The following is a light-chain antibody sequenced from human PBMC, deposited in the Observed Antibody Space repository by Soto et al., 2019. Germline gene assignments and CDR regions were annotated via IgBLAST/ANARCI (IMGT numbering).Light chain of an antibody. Sequence: MTQSPATVSVSAGARATLPCGASQSIHSYLAWYQQKPGQAPRLLIHGASTRAPGIPARFSGSGSGTDFTLTISSLQSEDFAVYYCHQYDHWPQTFGQGTKVDIK. CDR3: HQYDHWPQT. V-gene: IGKV3-15*01. J-gene: IGKJ1*01. CDR1: QSIHSY. CDR2: GAS.